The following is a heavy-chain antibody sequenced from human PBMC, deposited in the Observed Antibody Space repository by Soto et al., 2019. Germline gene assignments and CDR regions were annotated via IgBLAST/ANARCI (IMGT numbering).Heavy chain of an antibody. CDR3: ARSEAYSSSPGNWFDP. D-gene: IGHD6-6*01. Sequence: QVQLVQSGAEVKKPGSSVKVSCKASGGTFSSYAISWVRQAPGHGLEWMGGIIPIVGTANYAQKFQGRVTITADESTSTAYMELSSLRSEDTAVYYCARSEAYSSSPGNWFDPWGQGTLVTVSS. CDR1: GGTFSSYA. V-gene: IGHV1-69*01. CDR2: IIPIVGTA. J-gene: IGHJ5*02.